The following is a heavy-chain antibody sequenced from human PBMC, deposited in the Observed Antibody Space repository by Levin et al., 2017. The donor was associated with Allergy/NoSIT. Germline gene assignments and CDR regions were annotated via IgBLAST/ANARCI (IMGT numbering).Heavy chain of an antibody. D-gene: IGHD1/OR15-1a*01. J-gene: IGHJ6*02. V-gene: IGHV4-59*01. CDR1: TGSIIGYF. CDR3: ARGPPPREQNALPPSPYGMDV. CDR2: FSLSGNT. Sequence: SCTVSTGSIIGYFWSWIRQSPGKGLEWLGCFSLSGNTNYNPSLKSRLTISVDTSRNRFFLNLNSVTAADTAVYYCARGPPPREQNALPPSPYGMDVWGQGATVTVSS.